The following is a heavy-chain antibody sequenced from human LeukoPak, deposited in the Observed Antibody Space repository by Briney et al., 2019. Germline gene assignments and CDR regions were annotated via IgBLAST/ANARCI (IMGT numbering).Heavy chain of an antibody. CDR2: ISHSGST. Sequence: SETLSLTCAVYGGSFSGYYWSWIRQPPGKGLEWIGEISHSGSTNYNPSLKSRVTISVDTSKNQFSLKLSSVTAADTAVYYCARGTNSSRVYYDFWSGYPTRYYFDYWGQGTLVTVSS. CDR1: GGSFSGYY. D-gene: IGHD3-3*01. J-gene: IGHJ4*02. CDR3: ARGTNSSRVYYDFWSGYPTRYYFDY. V-gene: IGHV4-34*01.